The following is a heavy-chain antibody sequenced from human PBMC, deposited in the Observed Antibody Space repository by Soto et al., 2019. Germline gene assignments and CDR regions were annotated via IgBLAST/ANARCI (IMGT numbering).Heavy chain of an antibody. CDR1: GYSFSTYW. Sequence: GESLKISCTGSGYSFSTYWIGWVRQMPGEGLECMGIIYPGDSDTRYSPSFQGQVTISADKSISTAYLQWSSLKASDNAMYYCTRRGPMGDAFDIWGQGTMVTVSS. CDR2: IYPGDSDT. D-gene: IGHD3-10*01. CDR3: TRRGPMGDAFDI. J-gene: IGHJ3*02. V-gene: IGHV5-51*01.